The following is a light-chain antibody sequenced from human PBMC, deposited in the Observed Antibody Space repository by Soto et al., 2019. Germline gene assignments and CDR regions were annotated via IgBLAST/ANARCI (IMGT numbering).Light chain of an antibody. Sequence: DIQMTQSPSSLSASVGDRVTITCRARQGISNHLAWYQQKPGKLPKLLIYAASMLQSGVPSRFSGSGSGTDFTLTIGSLQPEDVAIYYCQKFTSAPFTFGGGTKVEI. J-gene: IGKJ4*01. CDR3: QKFTSAPFT. CDR1: QGISNH. CDR2: AAS. V-gene: IGKV1-27*01.